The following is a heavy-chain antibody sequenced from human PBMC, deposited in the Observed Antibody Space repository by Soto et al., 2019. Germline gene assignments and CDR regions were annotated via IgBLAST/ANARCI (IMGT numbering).Heavy chain of an antibody. CDR1: GGTFSSYA. CDR2: IIPILGIE. CDR3: ARDRSSDPNYYYYYMDV. J-gene: IGHJ6*03. D-gene: IGHD6-19*01. V-gene: IGHV1-69*04. Sequence: QVQLVQSGAEVKKPGSSVKVSCKASGGTFSSYAITWVRQAPGQGLEWMGRIIPILGIENYAQKFQDRVTITADKSTSTVYMELSSLRSEDTAVYYCARDRSSDPNYYYYYMDVWGKGTTVTVSS.